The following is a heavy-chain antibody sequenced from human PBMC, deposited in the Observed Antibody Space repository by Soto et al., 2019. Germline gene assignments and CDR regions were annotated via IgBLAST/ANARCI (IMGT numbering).Heavy chain of an antibody. CDR2: IIPIFGTA. J-gene: IGHJ6*02. D-gene: IGHD2-2*01. Sequence: ASVKVSCKASGGTFSGYAISWVRQAPGQGLEWMGGIIPIFGTANYAQKFQGRVTITADESTSTAYMELSSLRSEDTAVYYCASRLGDIVVVPAARGKGIGYYYYYYGMDVWGQGTTVTVSS. CDR1: GGTFSGYA. CDR3: ASRLGDIVVVPAARGKGIGYYYYYYGMDV. V-gene: IGHV1-69*13.